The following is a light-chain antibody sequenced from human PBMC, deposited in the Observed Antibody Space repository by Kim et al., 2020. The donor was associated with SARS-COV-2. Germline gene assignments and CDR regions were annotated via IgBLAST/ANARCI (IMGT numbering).Light chain of an antibody. CDR2: DAS. J-gene: IGKJ1*01. V-gene: IGKV1-5*01. Sequence: STLPASVGDRVTITCRATQYVTRGLAWYQQKPGRAPKLLIYDASTLDRGVPSRFRGRGSGTEFTLTINSLQPDDFASYYCQHRQTLGQGTKVDIK. CDR1: QYVTRG. CDR3: QHRQT.